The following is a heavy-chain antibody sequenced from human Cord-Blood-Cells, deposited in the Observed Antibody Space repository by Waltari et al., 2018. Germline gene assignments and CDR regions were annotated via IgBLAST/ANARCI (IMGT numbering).Heavy chain of an antibody. D-gene: IGHD6-6*01. CDR2: IYYRGRT. Sequence: QLQLQESGPGLVKPSETLSLTCTVSGGSISSSSYYWGWLRQPPGRGLGWIGSIYYRGRTYLTPSPKTRVTISLDTSKNQFSLKLRSVTAADTAVYYCARKLNSSSSLYYFDYWGQGTLVTVSS. J-gene: IGHJ4*02. CDR1: GGSISSSSYY. V-gene: IGHV4-39*01. CDR3: ARKLNSSSSLYYFDY.